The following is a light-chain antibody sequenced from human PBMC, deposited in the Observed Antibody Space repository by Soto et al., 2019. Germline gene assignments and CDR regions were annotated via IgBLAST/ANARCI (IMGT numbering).Light chain of an antibody. V-gene: IGLV1-44*01. CDR2: SNN. CDR1: SSNIGSNT. CDR3: AAWDDSLNAWV. J-gene: IGLJ3*02. Sequence: QSVLTQPPSASGTPGQRVTLSCSGSSSNIGSNTVNWYQQLPGTAPKLLIYSNNQRPSGVPDRFSGSKSGTSASLAISGLQSEDEAEYYCAAWDDSLNAWVFVGGTKVTVL.